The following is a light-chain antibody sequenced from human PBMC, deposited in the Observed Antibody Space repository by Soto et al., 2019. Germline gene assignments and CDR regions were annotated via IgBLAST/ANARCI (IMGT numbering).Light chain of an antibody. V-gene: IGKV3-11*01. CDR1: QSVSSY. CDR2: DAY. CDR3: QQRSNWPLT. J-gene: IGKJ4*02. Sequence: EIVLTQSPATLSLSPGERATLSCRASQSVSSYLAWYQQKPGQAPRLLIYDAYNRATGIPARFSGSGSGTDFTLTISSLEPVDFAVYYCQQRSNWPLTFGGGTKVEIK.